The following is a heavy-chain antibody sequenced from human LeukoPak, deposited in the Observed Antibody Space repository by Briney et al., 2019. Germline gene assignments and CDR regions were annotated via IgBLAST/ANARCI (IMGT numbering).Heavy chain of an antibody. CDR3: ARDPDYCTTSSCYVDYFDY. V-gene: IGHV3-7*05. CDR1: GFTFSNYW. J-gene: IGHJ4*02. Sequence: GGSLRLSCVGSGFTFSNYWINWVRQAPGKGLEWVGNINEDGSRKNYADSVKGRFTISRDNAKNSLYLQMNSLRVEDTAVYYCARDPDYCTTSSCYVDYFDYWGQGTLVTVSS. CDR2: INEDGSRK. D-gene: IGHD2-8*01.